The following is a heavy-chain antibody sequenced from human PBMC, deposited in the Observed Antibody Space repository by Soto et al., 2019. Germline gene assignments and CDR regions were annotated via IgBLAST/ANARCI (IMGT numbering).Heavy chain of an antibody. J-gene: IGHJ4*02. Sequence: SQTLSLTCAISGDSFSSNSVVWNWIRQSPSRGLEWLGRTYYRSKWFYEYAESVRSRIAINPDTSKNQFSLQLNSVTPEDTAVYYCARGALIRSPCTGFDYRGKGTPVTVSS. V-gene: IGHV6-1*01. CDR2: TYYRSKWFY. CDR3: ARGALIRSPCTGFDY. D-gene: IGHD2-8*01. CDR1: GDSFSSNSVV.